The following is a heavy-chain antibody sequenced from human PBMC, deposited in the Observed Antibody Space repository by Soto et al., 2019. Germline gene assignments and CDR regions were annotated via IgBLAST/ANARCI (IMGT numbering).Heavy chain of an antibody. D-gene: IGHD3-10*01. CDR3: AKDSTMVRGVILDSFDY. V-gene: IGHV3-23*01. CDR2: ISGSGGST. J-gene: IGHJ4*02. Sequence: EVQLLESGGGLVQPGGSLRLSCAASGFTFSSYAMSWVRQAPGKGLEWVSAISGSGGSTYYADSVKGRFTISRDNSKNTLYLQMNSLRAEDTAVYYCAKDSTMVRGVILDSFDYWGQGTLVTVSS. CDR1: GFTFSSYA.